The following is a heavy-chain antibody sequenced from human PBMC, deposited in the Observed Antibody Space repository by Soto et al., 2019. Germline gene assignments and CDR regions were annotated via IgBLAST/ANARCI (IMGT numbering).Heavy chain of an antibody. D-gene: IGHD3-10*01. CDR2: IDGSGGIT. Sequence: HPGGSLRLCCAASGFIFGTTDMSWVRQAPGEGLEWVSTIDGSGGITYYADSVKGRFTISRDNSRNTVYLQMNSLRGDDTALYYCMKNSGWFNTWGQGALVTVSS. CDR1: GFIFGTTD. V-gene: IGHV3-23*01. CDR3: MKNSGWFNT. J-gene: IGHJ5*02.